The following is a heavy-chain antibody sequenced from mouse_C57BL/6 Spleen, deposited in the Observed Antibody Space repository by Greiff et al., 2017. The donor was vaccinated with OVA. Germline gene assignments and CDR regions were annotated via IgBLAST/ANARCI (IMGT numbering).Heavy chain of an antibody. D-gene: IGHD1-1*01. J-gene: IGHJ2*01. CDR3: ASGDYYGSSHY. CDR1: GYTFTSYG. Sequence: VKLMESGAELARPGASVKLSCKASGYTFTSYGISWVKQRTGQGLEWIGEIYPRSGNTYYNEKFKGKATLTADKSSSTAYMELRSLTSEDSAVYFCASGDYYGSSHYWGQGTTLTVSS. CDR2: IYPRSGNT. V-gene: IGHV1-81*01.